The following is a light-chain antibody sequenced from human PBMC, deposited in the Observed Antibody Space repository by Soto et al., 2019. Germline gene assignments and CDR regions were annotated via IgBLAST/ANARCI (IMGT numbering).Light chain of an antibody. CDR1: QSISSF. J-gene: IGKJ2*01. Sequence: IQMTQSPASLSASVGDRVTITFRASQSISSFLNWYQQKPGKAPKLLIYATSSVQSDVPSRFSGSGSGTDFTLSINILQPEDLATYFWQQSSYTPFYLGQGTYLDIK. CDR2: ATS. CDR3: QQSSYTPFY. V-gene: IGKV1-39*01.